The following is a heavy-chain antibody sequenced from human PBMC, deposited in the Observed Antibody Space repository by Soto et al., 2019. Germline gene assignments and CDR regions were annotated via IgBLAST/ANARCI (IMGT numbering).Heavy chain of an antibody. CDR3: AGSHYYYDSSTHGYF. V-gene: IGHV1-3*01. D-gene: IGHD3-22*01. J-gene: IGHJ4*02. CDR1: GYTFTSYA. CDR2: INAGNGNT. Sequence: GASVKVSCKASGYTFTSYAMHWVRQAPGQRLEWMGWINAGNGNTKYSQKFQGRVTITRDTSASTAYMELSSLRSEDTAVYYCAGSHYYYDSSTHGYFWGQGILVTVSS.